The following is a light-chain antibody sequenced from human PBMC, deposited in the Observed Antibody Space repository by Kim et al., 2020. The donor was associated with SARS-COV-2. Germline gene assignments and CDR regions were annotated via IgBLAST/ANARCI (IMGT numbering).Light chain of an antibody. V-gene: IGKV1-5*03. Sequence: DIQMTQSPSTLSASVGDRVTITCRASQSIDSWLAWYQQKPGKAPKLLIYKASSLERRVPSRFSGSGSGTEFTLTISSLQPDDFAAYYCQQYNTYPLTFGGGTKLEI. J-gene: IGKJ4*01. CDR2: KAS. CDR3: QQYNTYPLT. CDR1: QSIDSW.